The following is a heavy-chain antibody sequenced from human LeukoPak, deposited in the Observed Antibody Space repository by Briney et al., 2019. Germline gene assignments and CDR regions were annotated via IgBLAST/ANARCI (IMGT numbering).Heavy chain of an antibody. CDR1: GYTLTSYY. Sequence: ASVKASCKASGYTLTSYYMHWVRQAPGQGLEWMGIINPSGGSTSYAQKFQGRVTMTRDTSTSTVYMELSSLRSEDTAVYYCARPATVTTSSIDYWGQGTLVTVSS. J-gene: IGHJ4*02. CDR2: INPSGGST. V-gene: IGHV1-46*01. CDR3: ARPATVTTSSIDY. D-gene: IGHD4-17*01.